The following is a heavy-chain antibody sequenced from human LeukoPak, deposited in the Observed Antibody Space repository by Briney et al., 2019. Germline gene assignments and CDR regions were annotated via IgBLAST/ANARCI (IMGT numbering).Heavy chain of an antibody. J-gene: IGHJ4*02. D-gene: IGHD1-1*01. CDR1: GFTFSSDA. CDR3: AKESGSRRLGNFDY. CDR2: ISDSGGSS. Sequence: GSLRLSCAASGFTFSSDAMGWVRQAPRKGLEWVSAISDSGGSSDYAGSVKGRFTISRDNSKNTLYLQMNSLRAEDTAVYYCAKESGSRRLGNFDYWGQGTLVTVSS. V-gene: IGHV3-23*01.